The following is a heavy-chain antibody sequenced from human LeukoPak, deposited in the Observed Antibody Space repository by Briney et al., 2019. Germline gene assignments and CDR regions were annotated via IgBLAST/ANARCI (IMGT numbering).Heavy chain of an antibody. V-gene: IGHV4/OR15-8*01. D-gene: IGHD6-13*01. CDR2: IYHSGST. CDR3: ARGYSSSWPSYYYGMDV. Sequence: SETLSLTCDVSGGSIDSTNWWNWVRQPPGKGLEWIGEIYHSGSTNYNPSLKSRVTISVDKSKNQFSLKLSSVTAADTAVYYCARGYSSSWPSYYYGMDVWGQGTTVTVSS. CDR1: GGSIDSTNW. J-gene: IGHJ6*02.